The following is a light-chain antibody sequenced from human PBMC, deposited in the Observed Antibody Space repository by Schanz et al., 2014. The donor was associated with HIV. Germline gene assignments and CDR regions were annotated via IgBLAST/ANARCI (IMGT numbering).Light chain of an antibody. J-gene: IGKJ1*01. CDR1: QIISTS. CDR3: QQYGVSPPWT. CDR2: GAS. Sequence: EAVLTQSPATLSVYPGERVTLSCRTTQIISTSLAWYQQRPGRPPRLLLYGASSRATGIPDRFSGSGSGTDFTLTISGLEPEDFAVYYCQQYGVSPPWTFGQGTRVEIK. V-gene: IGKV3-20*01.